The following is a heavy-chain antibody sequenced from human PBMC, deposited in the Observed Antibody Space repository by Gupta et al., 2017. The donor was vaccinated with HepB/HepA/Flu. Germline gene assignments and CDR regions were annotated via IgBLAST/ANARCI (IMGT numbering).Heavy chain of an antibody. Sequence: EVQLLESGGGLVQPGGSLRLSCAASGFTFSSYAMSWVRQAPGKGLEWVSAISGSGGSTYYADSVKGRFTISRDNSKNTLYLQMNSLRAEDTAVYYCARYGRPLWFGELSHYYYYYGMDVWGQGTTVTVSS. J-gene: IGHJ6*02. D-gene: IGHD3-10*01. CDR2: ISGSGGST. CDR1: GFTFSSYA. CDR3: ARYGRPLWFGELSHYYYYYGMDV. V-gene: IGHV3-23*01.